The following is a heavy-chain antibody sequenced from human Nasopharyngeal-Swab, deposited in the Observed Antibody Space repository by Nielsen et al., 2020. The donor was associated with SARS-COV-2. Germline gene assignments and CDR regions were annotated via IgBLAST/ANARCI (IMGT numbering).Heavy chain of an antibody. V-gene: IGHV3-7*01. D-gene: IGHD3-9*01. Sequence: GESLKISCAASGFTFSSYWMSWARQAPGKGLEWVANIKQDGSEKYYVDSVKGRFTISRDNAKNSLYLQMNSLRAEDTAVYYCARVKVDYDILTGYRYYYGMDVWGQGTTVTVSS. J-gene: IGHJ6*02. CDR1: GFTFSSYW. CDR3: ARVKVDYDILTGYRYYYGMDV. CDR2: IKQDGSEK.